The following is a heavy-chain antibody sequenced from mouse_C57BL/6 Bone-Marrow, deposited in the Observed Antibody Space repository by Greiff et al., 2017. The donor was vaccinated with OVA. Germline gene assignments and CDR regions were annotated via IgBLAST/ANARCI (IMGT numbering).Heavy chain of an antibody. D-gene: IGHD1-1*01. V-gene: IGHV5-4*03. J-gene: IGHJ1*03. CDR3: ARRFYYGSSYWYFDV. Sequence: EVQLVESGGGLVKPGGSLKLSCAASGFTFSSYAMSWVRQTPEKRLEWVATISDGGSYTYYPDNVKGRFTISRDNAKNNLYLQMSHLKSEDTAIYYCARRFYYGSSYWYFDVWGTGTTVTVSS. CDR1: GFTFSSYA. CDR2: ISDGGSYT.